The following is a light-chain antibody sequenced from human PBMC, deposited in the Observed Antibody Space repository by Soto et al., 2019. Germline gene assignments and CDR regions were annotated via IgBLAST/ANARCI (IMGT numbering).Light chain of an antibody. CDR2: RDS. CDR3: QVWDSSTVV. J-gene: IGLJ2*01. CDR1: NIGSKN. Sequence: SYELTQPLSVSVALGQTARITCGGNNIGSKNVHWYQQKPGQAPVLVIYRDSNRPSGIPERFSGSNSGNTATLTISRAQAGDEADYYWQVWDSSTVVFGGGTQLTVL. V-gene: IGLV3-9*01.